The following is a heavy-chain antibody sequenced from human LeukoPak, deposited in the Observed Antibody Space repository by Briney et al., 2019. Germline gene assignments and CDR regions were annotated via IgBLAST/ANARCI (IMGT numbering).Heavy chain of an antibody. CDR1: GGSISSGSCY. CDR3: AREPIYYYGSGSYPQSDY. CDR2: IYTSGST. Sequence: PSETLSLTCTVSGGSISSGSCYWSWIRQPAGKGLEWIGRIYTSGSTNYNPSLKSRVTISVDTSKNQFSLKLSSVTAADTAVYYCAREPIYYYGSGSYPQSDYWGQGTLVTVSS. D-gene: IGHD3-10*01. V-gene: IGHV4-61*02. J-gene: IGHJ4*02.